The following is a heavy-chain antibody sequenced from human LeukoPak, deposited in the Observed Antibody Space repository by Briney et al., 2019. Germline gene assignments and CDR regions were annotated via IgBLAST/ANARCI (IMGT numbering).Heavy chain of an antibody. J-gene: IGHJ6*03. CDR3: ARSGLGSGYYYLDV. D-gene: IGHD2-15*01. V-gene: IGHV4-38-2*01. CDR1: GFSLSSGYY. CDR2: IYHSGST. Sequence: SETLSLSCAVSGFSLSSGYYWGWIRQPPEKGLEWIGNIYHSGSTYYNPPLKSRLTISVDTSKNHFSLKLNSVTAADTAVYYCARSGLGSGYYYLDVWGKGTTVTVSS.